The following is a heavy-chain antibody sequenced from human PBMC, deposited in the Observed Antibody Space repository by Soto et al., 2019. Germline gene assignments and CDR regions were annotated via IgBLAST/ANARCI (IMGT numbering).Heavy chain of an antibody. J-gene: IGHJ4*02. CDR3: ARDSGGTMIGVATGIFDY. V-gene: IGHV1-18*01. Sequence: QVQLVQSGAEVKKPGASVKVSCKASGYTFTSYGISWVRQAPGQGLEWMGWISAYNGNTNYAQKLQGRVTMTTDTSTITAYMELWSLRSDDTAEYYCARDSGGTMIGVATGIFDYWGQGTLVTVSS. CDR2: ISAYNGNT. D-gene: IGHD3-22*01. CDR1: GYTFTSYG.